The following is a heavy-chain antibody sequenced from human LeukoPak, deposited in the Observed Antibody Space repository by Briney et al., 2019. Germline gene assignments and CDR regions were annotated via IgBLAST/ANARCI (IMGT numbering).Heavy chain of an antibody. V-gene: IGHV1-46*01. J-gene: IGHJ5*02. Sequence: ASVKVSCKASGYTFTSYGISWVRQAPGQGLEWMGIINPSGGSTSYAQKFQGRVTMTRDTSTSTVYMELSSLRSEDTAVYYCAREIIAEGWFDPWGQGTLVTVSS. D-gene: IGHD6-13*01. CDR1: GYTFTSYG. CDR3: AREIIAEGWFDP. CDR2: INPSGGST.